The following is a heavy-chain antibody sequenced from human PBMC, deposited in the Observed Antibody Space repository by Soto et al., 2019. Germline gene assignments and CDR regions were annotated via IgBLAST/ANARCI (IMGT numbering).Heavy chain of an antibody. CDR2: IKQDGSEK. J-gene: IGHJ3*02. D-gene: IGHD3-10*01. CDR3: ARDRSSGPGDDAFDI. CDR1: GFTFSSYW. Sequence: GSLRLSCAASGFTFSSYWMSWVRQAPGKGLEWVANIKQDGSEKYYVDSVKGRFTISRDNAKNSLYLQMNSLRAEDTAVYYCARDRSSGPGDDAFDIWGQGTMVTVSS. V-gene: IGHV3-7*01.